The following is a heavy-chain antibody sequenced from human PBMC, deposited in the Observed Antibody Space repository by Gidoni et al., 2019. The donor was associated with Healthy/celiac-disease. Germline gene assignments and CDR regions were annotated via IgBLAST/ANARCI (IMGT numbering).Heavy chain of an antibody. J-gene: IGHJ5*02. CDR1: GDTFTGYY. V-gene: IGHV1-2*02. Sequence: QVQLVQSGAEVKKPGASVKVSCKASGDTFTGYYMHWVRQAPGQGLEWMGWINPNSGGTNYAQKFQGRVTMTRDTSISTAYMELSRLRSDDTAVYYCAREVQRGSGRGWFDPWGQGTLVTVSS. D-gene: IGHD3-10*01. CDR2: INPNSGGT. CDR3: AREVQRGSGRGWFDP.